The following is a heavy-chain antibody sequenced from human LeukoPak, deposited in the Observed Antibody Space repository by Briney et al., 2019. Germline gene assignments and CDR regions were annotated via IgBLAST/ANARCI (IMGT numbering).Heavy chain of an antibody. V-gene: IGHV3-48*03. Sequence: PGGSLRLSCASSGFTFSSYAMSWVRQAPGKGLEWISYISPSGSTMYYVDSVRGRFIISRDNAKDSLDLQMNSLRVEDTAVYYCARDPRGPDYWGQGTLVTVSS. CDR3: ARDPRGPDY. CDR1: GFTFSSYA. CDR2: ISPSGSTM. J-gene: IGHJ4*02.